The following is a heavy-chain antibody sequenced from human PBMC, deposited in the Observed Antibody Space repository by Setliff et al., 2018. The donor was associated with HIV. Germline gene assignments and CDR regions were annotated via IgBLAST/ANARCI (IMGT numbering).Heavy chain of an antibody. J-gene: IGHJ3*02. CDR3: ARDRPPSTVDMLGAFDR. V-gene: IGHV4-39*07. D-gene: IGHD4-17*01. CDR2: FYYSWNT. CDR1: GGPFSSSSYY. Sequence: PSETLSLTCTVSGGPFSSSSYYWGWIRQPPGKGLEWIGSFYYSWNTYYNPSLKSRVTISVDTSKNQFSLKLSSLTAADTAVYYCARDRPPSTVDMLGAFDRWGQGTMVTVSS.